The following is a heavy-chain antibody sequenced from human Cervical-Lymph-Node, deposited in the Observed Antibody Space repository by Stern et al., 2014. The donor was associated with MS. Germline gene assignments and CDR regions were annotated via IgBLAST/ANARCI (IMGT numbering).Heavy chain of an antibody. Sequence: VQLEESGGGVVQPGRSLRLSCAASGFSFSTYPMHWVRQAPGKGLDGVAFISYDGDNKSDAESVKGLFTISRDNYKNILYLQINSLRGDDTAVYYCARANNYYGMDVWGQGTTVTVSS. CDR1: GFSFSTYP. V-gene: IGHV3-30*04. J-gene: IGHJ6*02. D-gene: IGHD2/OR15-2a*01. CDR3: ARANNYYGMDV. CDR2: ISYDGDNK.